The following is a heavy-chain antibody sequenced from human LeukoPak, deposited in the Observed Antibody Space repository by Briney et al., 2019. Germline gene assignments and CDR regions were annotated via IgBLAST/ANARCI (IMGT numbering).Heavy chain of an antibody. CDR1: GYTFTNYY. V-gene: IGHV1-46*01. D-gene: IGHD2-2*01. CDR3: ARDPPYCSSPVWYPNYYMGV. Sequence: ASVKVSCKASGYTFTNYYMHWVRQAPGQGLEWMGIINPSGGSTSYAQRFQGRVTMTRDTSTSTVYMELSSLRSEDTAVYYCARDPPYCSSPVWYPNYYMGVWDKGTRV. J-gene: IGHJ6*03. CDR2: INPSGGST.